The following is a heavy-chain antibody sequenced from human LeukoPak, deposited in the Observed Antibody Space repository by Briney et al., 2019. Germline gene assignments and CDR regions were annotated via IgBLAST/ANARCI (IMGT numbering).Heavy chain of an antibody. CDR1: GFTFSSYN. CDR2: IKFDGSEK. V-gene: IGHV3-7*01. D-gene: IGHD2-21*01. CDR3: ARLSYWVFEI. J-gene: IGHJ3*02. Sequence: PGGSLRLSCAASGFTFSSYNMNWVRQAPGKGLEWVANIKFDGSEKFYVDSVKGRFTISRDNTKNSLYLQMNSLRAEDTSVYFCARLSYWVFEIWGQGTMVTVSS.